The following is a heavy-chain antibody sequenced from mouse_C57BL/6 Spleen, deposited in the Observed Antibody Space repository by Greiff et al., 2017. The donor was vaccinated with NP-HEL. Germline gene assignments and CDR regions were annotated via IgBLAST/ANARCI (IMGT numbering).Heavy chain of an antibody. D-gene: IGHD3-2*02. Sequence: QVQLKQPGAELVRPGSSVKLSCKASGYTFTSYWMHWVKQRPIQGLEWIGNIDPSDSETHYNQKFKDKATLTVDKSSSTAYMQLSSLTSEDSAVYYCARWAQAKAMDYWGQGTSVTVSS. V-gene: IGHV1-52*01. CDR1: GYTFTSYW. CDR3: ARWAQAKAMDY. CDR2: IDPSDSET. J-gene: IGHJ4*01.